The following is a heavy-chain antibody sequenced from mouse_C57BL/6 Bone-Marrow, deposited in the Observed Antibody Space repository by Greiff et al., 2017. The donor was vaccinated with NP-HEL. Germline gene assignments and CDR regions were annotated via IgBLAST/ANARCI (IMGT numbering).Heavy chain of an antibody. CDR3: ARVTTVVDGFAY. D-gene: IGHD1-1*01. J-gene: IGHJ3*01. V-gene: IGHV1-59*01. CDR2: IDPSDSYT. Sequence: QVQLQQPGAELVRPGTSVKLSCKASGYTFTSYWMHWVKQRPGQGLEWIGVIDPSDSYTNYNQKFKGKATLTVDTSSSTAYMQLSSLTSEDSAVYYCARVTTVVDGFAYWGQGTLVTVSA. CDR1: GYTFTSYW.